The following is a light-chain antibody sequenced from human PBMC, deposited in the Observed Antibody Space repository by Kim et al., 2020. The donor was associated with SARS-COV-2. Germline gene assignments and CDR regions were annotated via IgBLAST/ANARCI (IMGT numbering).Light chain of an antibody. J-gene: IGLJ6*01. Sequence: SYELTQPPSVSVSLGQTVSINCSGDNLGDKYTSWYQQKPGQSPVAVVYQDDKRPSGIPERFSGFNSGNTATLTISGTQAMVEADYYCQTWDTNTAHFGGGTKVAVL. CDR2: QDD. V-gene: IGLV3-1*01. CDR1: NLGDKY. CDR3: QTWDTNTAH.